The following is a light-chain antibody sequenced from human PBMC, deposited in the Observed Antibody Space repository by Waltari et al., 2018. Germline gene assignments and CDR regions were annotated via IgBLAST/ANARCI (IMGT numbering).Light chain of an antibody. CDR2: QDS. CDR1: QCGGNY. Sequence: YELTSPPSVSVSPGHTPSITCSGAQCGGNYAYSYQQKPGQSPVLVIYQDSKRPSGIPERFSGSNSGNTATLTISGTQAMDEADYYCQAWDSSTSVVFGGGTKLTVL. J-gene: IGLJ2*01. V-gene: IGLV3-1*01. CDR3: QAWDSSTSVV.